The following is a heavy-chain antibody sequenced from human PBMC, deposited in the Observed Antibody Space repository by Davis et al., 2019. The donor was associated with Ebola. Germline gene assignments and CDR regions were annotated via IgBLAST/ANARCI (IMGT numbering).Heavy chain of an antibody. CDR2: ISASGADI. CDR1: GFTFSSYT. CDR3: AEGGTNNFLGAN. V-gene: IGHV3-23*01. J-gene: IGHJ4*02. D-gene: IGHD2-8*01. Sequence: PGGSLRLSCAASGFTFSSYTMNWVRQAPGGGLEWVSGISASGADIKYADSVRGRFSISRDDSKSTLYLQMDSLRVEDTAVFYCAEGGTNNFLGANWGQGTLVTVSS.